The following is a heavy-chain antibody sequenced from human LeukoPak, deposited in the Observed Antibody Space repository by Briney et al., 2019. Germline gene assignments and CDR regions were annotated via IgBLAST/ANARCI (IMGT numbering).Heavy chain of an antibody. D-gene: IGHD3-22*01. Sequence: SETLSLTCTVSGGSISSGSYYWSWIRQPAGKGLEWIGRIYTSGSTNYNPSLKSRVTISVDTSKNQFSLKLSSVTAADTAVYYCVRQTPPPTYYYDSSGYYYGAFDIWGQGTMVTVSS. CDR1: GGSISSGSYY. CDR2: IYTSGST. V-gene: IGHV4-61*02. J-gene: IGHJ3*02. CDR3: VRQTPPPTYYYDSSGYYYGAFDI.